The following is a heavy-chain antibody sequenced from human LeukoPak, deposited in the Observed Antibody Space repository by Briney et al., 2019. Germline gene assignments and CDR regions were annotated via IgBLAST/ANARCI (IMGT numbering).Heavy chain of an antibody. V-gene: IGHV1-18*01. CDR2: ISVDNSAT. CDR1: GYMFTNYG. D-gene: IGHD2-15*01. CDR3: ARGGYSDY. J-gene: IGHJ4*02. Sequence: ASVKVSCKASGYMFTNYGIGWVRQAPGQGLEWMGWISVDNSATHYAQKFQGRVTLTADSSTSTAYMELRNLRPDDTAVYYCARGGYSDYWGQGTLVTVSS.